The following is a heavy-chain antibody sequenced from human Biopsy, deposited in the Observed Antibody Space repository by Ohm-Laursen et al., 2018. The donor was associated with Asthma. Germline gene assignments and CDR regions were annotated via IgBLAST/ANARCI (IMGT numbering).Heavy chain of an antibody. CDR1: GRHFGSYN. CDR2: ITFDGSTQ. D-gene: IGHD6-13*01. J-gene: IGHJ4*02. V-gene: IGHV3-30-3*01. CDR3: LRDTLGYYFDI. Sequence: RSLRLSCAASGRHFGSYNMHWARQAPGKGLERVAVITFDGSTQHYGDSVKGRFTIPRDNSKNMLFLQMNSLRAEDTAVYYCLRDTLGYYFDIWGQGTQVTVSS.